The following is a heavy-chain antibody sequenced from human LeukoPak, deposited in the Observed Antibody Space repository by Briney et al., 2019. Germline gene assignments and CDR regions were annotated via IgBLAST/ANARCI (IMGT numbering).Heavy chain of an antibody. CDR1: GFSFSASA. CDR2: ISRNGDTI. V-gene: IGHV3-64D*08. J-gene: IGHJ4*02. D-gene: IGHD6-19*01. CDR3: VEAECSSGCYGEY. Sequence: PGGSLRLSCSASGFSFSASAMHWVRQAPGKGLEYVSVISRNGDTIYYADSVKDRFTISRDNSKSTLYLQMSSLRVEDTAIYYCVEAECSSGCYGEYWGQGTLVTVSS.